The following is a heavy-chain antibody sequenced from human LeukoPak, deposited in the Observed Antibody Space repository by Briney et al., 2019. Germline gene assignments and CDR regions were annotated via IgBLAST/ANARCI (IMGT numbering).Heavy chain of an antibody. Sequence: SQTLSLTCTVSGGSISSGDSYWSWIRQPPGKGLEWIGYIYYGGSTYYNPSLKSRVTISVDTSKNQCSLKLSSVTAADTAVYYCARGRDARPVDYWGQGTLVTVSS. V-gene: IGHV4-30-4*08. CDR2: IYYGGST. CDR1: GGSISSGDSY. J-gene: IGHJ4*02. CDR3: ARGRDARPVDY. D-gene: IGHD5-24*01.